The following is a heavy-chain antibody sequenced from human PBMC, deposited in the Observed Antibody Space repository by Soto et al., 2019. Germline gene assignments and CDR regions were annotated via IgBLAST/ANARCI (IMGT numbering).Heavy chain of an antibody. D-gene: IGHD2-21*02. J-gene: IGHJ5*02. CDR3: ARDMPYGDFGRNWFDA. CDR2: INNRGDDI. CDR1: GFTFNDFY. Sequence: QLQLVESGGGLVKPGGSLRLSCAASGFTFNDFYMIWFRQAPGRGLEWLAYINNRGDDIYYADSVRGRFTISRDNGKNSLYLEMNSLRVEDTALYFCARDMPYGDFGRNWFDAWGQGTPVTVSA. V-gene: IGHV3-11*01.